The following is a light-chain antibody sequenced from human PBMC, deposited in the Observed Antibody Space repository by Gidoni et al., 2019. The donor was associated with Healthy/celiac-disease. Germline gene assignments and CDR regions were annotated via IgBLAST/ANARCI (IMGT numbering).Light chain of an antibody. CDR3: QQYNNWPPWT. V-gene: IGKV3-15*01. Sequence: EIVMTQSPATLSVSPGERATLSCRASQSVSSNFAWYQQKPGQAPSLLIYGASTRATGIPARFSGSGSGTEFTLTISSLQSEDFVVYYCQQYNNWPPWTFGQGTKVEIK. CDR1: QSVSSN. CDR2: GAS. J-gene: IGKJ1*01.